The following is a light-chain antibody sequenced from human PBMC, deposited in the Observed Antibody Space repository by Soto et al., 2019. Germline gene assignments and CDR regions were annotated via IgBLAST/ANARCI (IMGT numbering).Light chain of an antibody. CDR1: QTVTNDY. Sequence: EIVMTQSPATLSVSPGERVTLSCRASQTVTNDYLAWYQQKDGQAPRLLIYDASTRATGVPDRFSGSGSGPEYTLTITRLEPEDFAVYSCQQYGFSPISFGQGTRLEIK. CDR2: DAS. V-gene: IGKV3-20*01. J-gene: IGKJ5*01. CDR3: QQYGFSPIS.